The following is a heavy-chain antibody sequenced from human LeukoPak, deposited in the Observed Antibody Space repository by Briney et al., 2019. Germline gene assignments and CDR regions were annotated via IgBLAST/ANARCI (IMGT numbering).Heavy chain of an antibody. CDR2: IYYSGSP. V-gene: IGHV4-30-4*01. J-gene: IGHJ6*02. Sequence: SLTLSLTCIVSGGSISSGDYYWSWIRQPPGKGLEWIGYIYYSGSPYYIPSLKSRLTISVDTSKNQFSLKLSSVTAAGTAVYHCATAYCGGDCYSSGYGMDVWGQGTTVTVSS. D-gene: IGHD2-21*02. CDR1: GGSISSGDYY. CDR3: ATAYCGGDCYSSGYGMDV.